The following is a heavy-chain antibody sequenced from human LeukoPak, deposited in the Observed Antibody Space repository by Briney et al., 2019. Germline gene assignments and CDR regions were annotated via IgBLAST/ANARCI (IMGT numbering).Heavy chain of an antibody. CDR1: GFTFSSYS. Sequence: GGSLRLSCAASGFTFSSYSMNWVRQAPGKGLEWVSSISSSSSYIYYADSVEGRFTISRDNAKNSLYLQMNSLRAEDTAVYYCARGPVVVAAIDYWGQGTLVTVSS. D-gene: IGHD2-15*01. CDR2: ISSSSSYI. V-gene: IGHV3-21*01. CDR3: ARGPVVVAAIDY. J-gene: IGHJ4*02.